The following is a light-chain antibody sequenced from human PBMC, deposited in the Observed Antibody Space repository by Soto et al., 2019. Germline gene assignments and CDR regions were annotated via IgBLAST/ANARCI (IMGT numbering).Light chain of an antibody. J-gene: IGKJ2*02. Sequence: DIQMTQSPSSLSASVGDSVTITCRASQSINTYLNWYRQKPGTAPKLLIYATSILQSGVPSRFSATGSGTDFTLTISSLQREDFATYYCQQSYPAPRTFGRGTKLEIK. CDR3: QQSYPAPRT. CDR1: QSINTY. V-gene: IGKV1-39*01. CDR2: ATS.